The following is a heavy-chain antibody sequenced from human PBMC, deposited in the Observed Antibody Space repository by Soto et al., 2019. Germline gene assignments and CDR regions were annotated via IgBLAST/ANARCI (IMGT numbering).Heavy chain of an antibody. V-gene: IGHV2-5*02. CDR1: GFSLSTRGVG. J-gene: IGHJ4*02. D-gene: IGHD3-10*01. CDR2: IYWDDDR. Sequence: QITLKESGPTLVKPTQTLTLTCSFSGFSLSTRGVGVGWIRQPPGKALEWLALIYWDDDRRYSPSLKSRLTITKDTSKNQVVLTMTNMDPVVTATYYCARSLWFGELLWGQGTLVTVSS. CDR3: ARSLWFGELL.